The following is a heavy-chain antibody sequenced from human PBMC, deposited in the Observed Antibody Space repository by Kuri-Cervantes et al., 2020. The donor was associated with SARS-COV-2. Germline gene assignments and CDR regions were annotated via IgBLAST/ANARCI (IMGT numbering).Heavy chain of an antibody. CDR2: ISGSGGKT. Sequence: GGSLRLSCAASGFTFNNYAMSWVRQAPGKGLEWVSTISGSGGKTYYADSVKGRFTISRDNSKNTLYLQMNSLRAEDTAIYYCAKDLASAKLWVIAILSFHYWGQGTRVTVSS. CDR3: AKDLASAKLWVIAILSFHY. CDR1: GFTFNNYA. J-gene: IGHJ4*02. D-gene: IGHD2-21*01. V-gene: IGHV3-23*01.